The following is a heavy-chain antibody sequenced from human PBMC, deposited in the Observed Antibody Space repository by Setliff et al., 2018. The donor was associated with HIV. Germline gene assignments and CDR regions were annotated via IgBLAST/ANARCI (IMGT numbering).Heavy chain of an antibody. J-gene: IGHJ6*02. CDR3: SRSGVPPYYYYGMDV. V-gene: IGHV1-18*04. CDR1: GYTFTTYG. Sequence: SVKVSCKASGYTFTTYGVNWVRQAPGQGLEWMGWINSYNGNTNYAQKFQGRVTMTTDTSTTTAFMELRSLKADDTAIYYCSRSGVPPYYYYGMDVWGQGTTVTVSS. D-gene: IGHD3-10*01. CDR2: INSYNGNT.